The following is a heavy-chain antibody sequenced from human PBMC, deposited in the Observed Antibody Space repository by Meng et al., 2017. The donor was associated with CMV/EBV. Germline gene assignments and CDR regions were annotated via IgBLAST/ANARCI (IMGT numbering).Heavy chain of an antibody. Sequence: GGSLRLSCAASGFTVSSNEMSWVRQAPGKGLEWVSSISGGSTYYADSRKGRFTISRDNAKNSLYLQMNSLRAEDTAVYYCARDKVLRFLEVSYYYYGMDVWGQGTTVTVSS. V-gene: IGHV3-38-3*01. CDR3: ARDKVLRFLEVSYYYYGMDV. J-gene: IGHJ6*02. CDR1: GFTVSSNE. CDR2: ISGGST. D-gene: IGHD3-3*01.